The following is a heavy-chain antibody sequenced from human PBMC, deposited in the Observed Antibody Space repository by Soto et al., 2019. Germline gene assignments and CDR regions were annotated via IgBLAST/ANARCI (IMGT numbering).Heavy chain of an antibody. CDR3: ARTPTGEDYDFWSGYHHDNWYFDL. J-gene: IGHJ2*01. CDR1: GYSISSSNW. Sequence: SETLSLTCAVSGYSISSSNWWGWIRQPPGKGLEWIGYIYYSGSTYYNPSLKSRVTMSVDTSKNQFSLKLSSVTAVDTAVYYCARTPTGEDYDFWSGYHHDNWYFDLWGRGTLVTVSS. D-gene: IGHD3-3*01. V-gene: IGHV4-28*01. CDR2: IYYSGST.